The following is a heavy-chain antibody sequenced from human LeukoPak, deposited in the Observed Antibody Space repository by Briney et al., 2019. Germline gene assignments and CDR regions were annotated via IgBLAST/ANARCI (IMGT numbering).Heavy chain of an antibody. CDR3: AKGSDIFPYYFDY. V-gene: IGHV3-33*06. Sequence: GGSLRLSCAASGFTFSSYGMHWVRQAPGKGLEWVAVIWYDGSNKYYADSVKGRFTISRDNSKNTLYLQMNSLRAEDTAVYYCAKGSDIFPYYFDYRGQGTLVTVSS. CDR1: GFTFSSYG. J-gene: IGHJ4*02. CDR2: IWYDGSNK. D-gene: IGHD3-9*01.